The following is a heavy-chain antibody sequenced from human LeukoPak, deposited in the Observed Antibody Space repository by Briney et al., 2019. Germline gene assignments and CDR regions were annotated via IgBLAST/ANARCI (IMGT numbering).Heavy chain of an antibody. CDR1: GYTFTSYG. CDR2: ISAYNGNT. V-gene: IGHV1-18*01. Sequence: GASVKVSCKASGYTFTSYGISWVRPAPGQGLEWMGWISAYNGNTNYAQKLQGRVTMTTDTSTSTAYMELRSLRSDDTAVYYCARGDDSSGYYPPSPFDYWGQGTLVTVSS. CDR3: ARGDDSSGYYPPSPFDY. D-gene: IGHD3-22*01. J-gene: IGHJ4*02.